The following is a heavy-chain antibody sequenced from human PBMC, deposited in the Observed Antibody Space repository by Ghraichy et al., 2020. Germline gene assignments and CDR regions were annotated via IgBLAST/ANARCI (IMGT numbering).Heavy chain of an antibody. CDR3: STSPRADRGNY. D-gene: IGHD3-10*01. J-gene: IGHJ4*02. Sequence: GGSLRLSCAASGLTFSSYWMHWVRQAPGKGLEGVSHIKTDGSTTNYADSVRGRFTISRDKAKNTLYLQMNSLRADDTAVYYCSTSPRADRGNYWGQGTLVTVSS. CDR1: GLTFSSYW. V-gene: IGHV3-74*01. CDR2: IKTDGSTT.